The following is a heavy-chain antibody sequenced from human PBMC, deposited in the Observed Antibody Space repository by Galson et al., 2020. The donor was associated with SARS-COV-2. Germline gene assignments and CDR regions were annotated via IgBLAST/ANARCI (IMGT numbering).Heavy chain of an antibody. D-gene: IGHD5-18*01. CDR1: GFTFSSYA. Sequence: GESLKISCAASGFTFSSYAMHWVRQAPGKGLEWVSLISWDGGSTYYADSVKGRFTISRDNSKNSLYLQMNSLRAEDTALYYCAKGGTAMAHYYGMDVWGQGTTVTVSS. J-gene: IGHJ6*02. CDR2: ISWDGGST. CDR3: AKGGTAMAHYYGMDV. V-gene: IGHV3-43D*03.